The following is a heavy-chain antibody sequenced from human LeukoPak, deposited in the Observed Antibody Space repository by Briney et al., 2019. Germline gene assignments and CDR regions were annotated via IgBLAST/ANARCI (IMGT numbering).Heavy chain of an antibody. CDR2: IHYSGSA. CDR1: GGSMSSYY. J-gene: IGHJ1*01. D-gene: IGHD3-22*01. Sequence: SETLSLTCTVSGGSMSSYYWSWIRQPPGKGLQWIGHIHYSGSANNNPSLKSRVTISVDTSKSQFSLKLSSVTAADTAVYYCARFIRNYDTSDYYWVGYFQHWGQGTLVTVSS. V-gene: IGHV4-59*01. CDR3: ARFIRNYDTSDYYWVGYFQH.